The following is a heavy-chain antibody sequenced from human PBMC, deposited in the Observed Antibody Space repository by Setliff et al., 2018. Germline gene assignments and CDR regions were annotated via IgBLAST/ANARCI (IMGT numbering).Heavy chain of an antibody. V-gene: IGHV1-18*01. CDR1: GFTFKTYS. CDR3: VREEGYYYDSTDYYYYMDV. D-gene: IGHD3-22*01. CDR2: ISGYNGNT. J-gene: IGHJ6*03. Sequence: GASVKVSCKASGFTFKTYSFSWIRQAPGQGLEWVGWISGYNGNTIYAQNFQGRVTMTTDASTNTAYMELRSLGSDDTAVYYCVREEGYYYDSTDYYYYMDVWGKGTTVTVSS.